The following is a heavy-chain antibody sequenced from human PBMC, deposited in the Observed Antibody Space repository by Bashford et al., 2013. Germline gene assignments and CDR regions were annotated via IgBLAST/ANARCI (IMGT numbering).Heavy chain of an antibody. D-gene: IGHD4-17*01. Sequence: VRQAPGKGLVWVSRINSDGSSTSYADSVKGRFTISRDNAKNTLYLQMNSLRAEDTAVYYCARTRLTVTISWGQGTLVHRLL. J-gene: IGHJ4*02. CDR2: INSDGSST. V-gene: IGHV3-74*01. CDR3: ARTRLTVTIS.